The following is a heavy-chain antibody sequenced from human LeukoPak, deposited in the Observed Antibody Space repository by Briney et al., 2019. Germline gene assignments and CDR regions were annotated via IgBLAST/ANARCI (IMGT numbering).Heavy chain of an antibody. V-gene: IGHV3-9*01. CDR1: GFTFDDYA. J-gene: IGHJ5*02. CDR2: ISWNSGSI. Sequence: GRSLRLSCAASGFTFDDYAMHWVRQAPGKGLEWVSGISWNSGSIGYADSVKGRFTISRDNAKNSLYLQMNSLRVDDTAVYYCARGGTRSHWFDPWGQGTLVTVSS. D-gene: IGHD2-8*01. CDR3: ARGGTRSHWFDP.